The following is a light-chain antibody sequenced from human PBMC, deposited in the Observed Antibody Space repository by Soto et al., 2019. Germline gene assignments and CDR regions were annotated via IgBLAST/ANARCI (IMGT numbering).Light chain of an antibody. V-gene: IGLV2-14*03. CDR1: RTDGDGHDY. J-gene: IGLJ1*01. Sequence: QSVLTQPASVSGSPGQSIAISCIGVRTDGDGHDYVSWYQQHPGQAPQLIIYDVYNRPSGVSDRFSGSKSGNTASLIISGLQAEDEADYFCTSYTASGPFYVFGAGTKVTVL. CDR2: DVY. CDR3: TSYTASGPFYV.